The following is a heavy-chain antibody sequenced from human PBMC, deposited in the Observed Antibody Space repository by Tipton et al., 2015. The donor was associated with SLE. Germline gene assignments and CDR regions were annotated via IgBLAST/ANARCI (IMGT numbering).Heavy chain of an antibody. CDR1: GGSITSDSYY. V-gene: IGHV4-39*07. D-gene: IGHD4-17*01. CDR2: IYYSGST. CDR3: ARGGDRDHGDYVEHSLDY. J-gene: IGHJ4*02. Sequence: GLVKPSETLSLTCTVSGGSITSDSYYWGWIRQSPGKGLEWIGSIYYSGSTYYNPSLKSRVTMSVDTSKNQFSLKLSSVTAADTAVYYCARGGDRDHGDYVEHSLDYWGQGTLVTVSS.